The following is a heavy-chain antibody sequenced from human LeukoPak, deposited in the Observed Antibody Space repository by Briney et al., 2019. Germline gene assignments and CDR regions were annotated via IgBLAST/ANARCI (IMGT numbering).Heavy chain of an antibody. CDR1: GFTFATSG. V-gene: IGHV3-30*02. CDR2: IRFDGSRQ. J-gene: IGHJ4*02. Sequence: GGSLRLSCAASGFTFATSGMHWVRQGPGKGLEWVAFIRFDGSRQYYADSVRGRFIISRDQGKNTLYLQMHSLGIDDTAVYHCANSRRLRKSISLSYWGQGTLVTVSS. D-gene: IGHD3-3*02. CDR3: ANSRRLRKSISLSY.